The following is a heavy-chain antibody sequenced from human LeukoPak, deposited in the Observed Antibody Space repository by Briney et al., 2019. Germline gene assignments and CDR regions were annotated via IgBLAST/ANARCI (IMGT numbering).Heavy chain of an antibody. Sequence: SETLSLTCTVSGGSISSSSYYWGWIRQPPGKGLEWIASIYYSGSTFYNPSLKSRVTISVDTSKKQFSLRLSSVTAADTAVYYCARGILVRGLITDPSWFDPWGQGTLVTVSS. V-gene: IGHV4-39*01. CDR1: GGSISSSSYY. J-gene: IGHJ5*02. CDR3: ARGILVRGLITDPSWFDP. CDR2: IYYSGST. D-gene: IGHD3-10*01.